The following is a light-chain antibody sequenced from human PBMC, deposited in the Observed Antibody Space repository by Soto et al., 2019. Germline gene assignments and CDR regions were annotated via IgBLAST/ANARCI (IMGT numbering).Light chain of an antibody. V-gene: IGLV1-40*01. CDR2: GNS. Sequence: QSALTQPPSVSGAPGQRVTISCTGSSSNIGAGYDVHWYQQLPGTAPKLLIYGNSNRPSGVPDRFSGSKSGTSASLAISGLRAEDEGDYYCNSFTTSSTYVFGTGPKVTVL. CDR1: SSNIGAGYD. CDR3: NSFTTSSTYV. J-gene: IGLJ1*01.